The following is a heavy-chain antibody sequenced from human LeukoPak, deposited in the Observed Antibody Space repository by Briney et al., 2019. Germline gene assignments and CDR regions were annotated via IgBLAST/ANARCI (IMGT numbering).Heavy chain of an antibody. J-gene: IGHJ4*02. V-gene: IGHV1-2*02. CDR2: INPKSGGT. CDR3: ARSPHILTGEKFEY. CDR1: GYTFTGYY. Sequence: ASVKVSCKASGYTFTGYYMHWVRQAPGQGLEWMGWINPKSGGTNYAEKFQGRVTMTRDTSISTAYMEVIRLRSDDTAVYYCARSPHILTGEKFEYWGQGTRVTVSS. D-gene: IGHD3-9*01.